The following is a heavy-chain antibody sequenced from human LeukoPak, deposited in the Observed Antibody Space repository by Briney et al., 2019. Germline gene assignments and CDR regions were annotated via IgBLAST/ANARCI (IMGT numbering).Heavy chain of an antibody. CDR3: ARVYSSSWYSAFDI. J-gene: IGHJ3*02. CDR1: GFTFSSYA. D-gene: IGHD6-13*01. V-gene: IGHV3-64*01. Sequence: PGGALRLSCAASGFTFSSYAMHWFRQAPGKGLEYVSAISSNGGSTYYANSLKGRFTISRDNSKNTLYLQMGSLRAEDMAVYYCARVYSSSWYSAFDIWGQGTMVTVSS. CDR2: ISSNGGST.